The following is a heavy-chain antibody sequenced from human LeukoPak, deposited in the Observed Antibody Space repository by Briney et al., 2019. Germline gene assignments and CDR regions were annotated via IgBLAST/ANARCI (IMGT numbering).Heavy chain of an antibody. CDR2: ISSSSSSI. CDR1: GFTFSSYS. J-gene: IGHJ4*02. D-gene: IGHD6-13*01. Sequence: PGGSLRLSCAASGFTFSSYSMNWVRQAPGKGLEWVSHISSSSSSIYYADSVKGRFTISRDNAKNSLYLQMNSLRDEDTAVYYCARSGYGSSWYFFDYWGQGTLVTVSS. V-gene: IGHV3-48*02. CDR3: ARSGYGSSWYFFDY.